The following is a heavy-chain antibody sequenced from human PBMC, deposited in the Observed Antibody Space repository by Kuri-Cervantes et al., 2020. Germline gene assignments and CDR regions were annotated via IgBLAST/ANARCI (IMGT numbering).Heavy chain of an antibody. J-gene: IGHJ4*02. Sequence: ESLKISCAASGFTFSSYAMHWIRQPPGKGLEWIGEINHSGSTNYDPSLKSRVTISVDTSKNQFSLKLSSVTAADTAVYYCARRGSGWSLVYWGQGTLVTVSS. CDR3: ARRGSGWSLVY. CDR2: INHSGST. V-gene: IGHV4-34*01. CDR1: GFTFSSYA. D-gene: IGHD6-19*01.